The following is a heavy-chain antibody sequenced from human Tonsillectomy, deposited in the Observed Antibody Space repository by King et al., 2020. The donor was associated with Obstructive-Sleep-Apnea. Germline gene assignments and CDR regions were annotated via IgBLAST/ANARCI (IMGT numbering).Heavy chain of an antibody. J-gene: IGHJ6*02. D-gene: IGHD3-9*01. CDR3: ARGLFSGSKGPQISYYYYGMDV. Sequence: QLVQSGADVKKPGASVKVSCKASGYTFTSYEINWVRQATGQGLEWMGWMNPNSANKGYAQKFQGRVSMTRNTSISTAYMELSSLRSDDTAVYYCARGLFSGSKGPQISYYYYGMDVWGQGTTVTVSS. CDR2: MNPNSANK. CDR1: GYTFTSYE. V-gene: IGHV1-8*01.